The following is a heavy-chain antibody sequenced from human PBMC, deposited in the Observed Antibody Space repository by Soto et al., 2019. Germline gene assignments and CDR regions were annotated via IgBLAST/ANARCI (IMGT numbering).Heavy chain of an antibody. J-gene: IGHJ4*02. CDR1: GFTFSTYW. CDR2: INSDVSST. D-gene: IGHD3-22*01. V-gene: IGHV3-74*01. Sequence: PGVSLRRSCPTSGFTFSTYWMHRVRQAPGKGLVWVSRINSDVSSTSYADSVKGRFTISRDNAKNTLYLQMNSLRAEDTAVYYCARRLYYYDSSGYSFDYWGQGT. CDR3: ARRLYYYDSSGYSFDY.